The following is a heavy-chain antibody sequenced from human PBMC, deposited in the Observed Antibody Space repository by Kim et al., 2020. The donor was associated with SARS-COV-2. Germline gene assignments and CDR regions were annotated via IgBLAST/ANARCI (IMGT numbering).Heavy chain of an antibody. J-gene: IGHJ6*02. D-gene: IGHD5-18*01. CDR3: AKDRRSYIYAKDV. CDR2: ISTSDESI. V-gene: IGHV3-23*01. Sequence: GGSLRLSCEVSGFTLSRYAMSWVRQAPGKGLEWVSGISTSDESIYYSDAVKGRFTISRDISKNMVFLQMKSLRAGDTAIYYCAKDRRSYIYAKDVWGQGTTVTVSS. CDR1: GFTLSRYA.